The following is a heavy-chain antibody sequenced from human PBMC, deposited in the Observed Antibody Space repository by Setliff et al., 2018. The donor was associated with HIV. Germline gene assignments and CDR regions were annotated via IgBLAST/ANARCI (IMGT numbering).Heavy chain of an antibody. D-gene: IGHD2-15*01. V-gene: IGHV4-59*12. Sequence: SETLSLTCTVSGDSISSYYWNWIRQPPGKALEWIGYIYYGSTHYNPSFEGRVTISVDISKNQFSLKLTSVTAADTAMYFCARDSPADGGNPGRFQRWGQGTLVTVS. CDR2: IYYGST. CDR1: GDSISSYY. J-gene: IGHJ1*01. CDR3: ARDSPADGGNPGRFQR.